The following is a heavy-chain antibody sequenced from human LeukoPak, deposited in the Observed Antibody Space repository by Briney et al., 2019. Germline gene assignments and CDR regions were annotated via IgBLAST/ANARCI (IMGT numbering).Heavy chain of an antibody. D-gene: IGHD1-26*01. CDR1: GFTFSSYS. Sequence: GGSLRLSCAASGFTFSSYSMNWVRQAPGKGLEWVSSISSNSNIYYADSVKGRFTISRDNAKNSLYLQMNSLRAEDTAVYYCARVVSAREGAPLNWGQGTLVTVSS. CDR3: ARVVSAREGAPLN. V-gene: IGHV3-21*01. J-gene: IGHJ4*02. CDR2: ISSNSNI.